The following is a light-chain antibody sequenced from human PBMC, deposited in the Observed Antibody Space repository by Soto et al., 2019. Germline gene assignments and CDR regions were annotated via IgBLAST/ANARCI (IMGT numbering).Light chain of an antibody. Sequence: QSVLTQPPSVSGAPGQRVTISCTGSSSNIGAGYDVHWYQHLPGTAPKLLIYGNINRPSGVPDRFSGSKSDTSASLAITGLQAEDEADYYCQSYDSSRSVVFGGGTKVTVL. J-gene: IGLJ2*01. CDR1: SSNIGAGYD. CDR3: QSYDSSRSVV. V-gene: IGLV1-40*01. CDR2: GNI.